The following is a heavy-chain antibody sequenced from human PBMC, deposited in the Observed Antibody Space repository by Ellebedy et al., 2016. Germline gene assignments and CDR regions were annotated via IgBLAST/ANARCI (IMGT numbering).Heavy chain of an antibody. CDR1: GYTFTSYA. CDR3: ARDPSGSYPDFDY. D-gene: IGHD1-26*01. CDR2: INAGNGNT. J-gene: IGHJ4*02. Sequence: ASVKVSCKASGYTFTSYAMHWVRQAPGQRLEWMGWINAGNGNTKYSQKFQGRVTITRDTSASTAYMELSSLRSEDTAVYYCARDPSGSYPDFDYWGQGTLVTVSS. V-gene: IGHV1-3*01.